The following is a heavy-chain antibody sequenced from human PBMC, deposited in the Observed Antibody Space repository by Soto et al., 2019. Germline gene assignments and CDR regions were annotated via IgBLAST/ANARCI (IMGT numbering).Heavy chain of an antibody. CDR1: GFTFSSYS. CDR3: ARDLLFNGVAYYYYGMDV. J-gene: IGHJ6*02. Sequence: GGSLRLSCAASGFTFSSYSMNWVRQAPGKGLEWVSSISSSSSYIYYADSVKGRFTISRDNAKNSLYLQMNSLRAEDTAVYYCARDLLFNGVAYYYYGMDVWGQGTTVTVSS. D-gene: IGHD4-17*01. V-gene: IGHV3-21*01. CDR2: ISSSSSYI.